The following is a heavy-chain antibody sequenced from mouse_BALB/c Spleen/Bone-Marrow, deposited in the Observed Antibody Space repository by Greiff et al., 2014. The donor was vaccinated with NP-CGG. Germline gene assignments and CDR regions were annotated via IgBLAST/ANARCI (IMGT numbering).Heavy chain of an antibody. D-gene: IGHD1-1*01. CDR3: ARSGYGSSYDY. CDR1: GYVSSTYW. V-gene: IGHV1-80*01. CDR2: IYPGDGDT. J-gene: IGHJ2*01. Sequence: LEESGAELVRPGSSVKISCKASGYVSSTYWMNWVKQRPGQGLEWIGQIYPGDGDTNYNGKFKGTATLTADKSSSTAYMQLSSLTSEDSAVYFCARSGYGSSYDYWGQGTTPTVSS.